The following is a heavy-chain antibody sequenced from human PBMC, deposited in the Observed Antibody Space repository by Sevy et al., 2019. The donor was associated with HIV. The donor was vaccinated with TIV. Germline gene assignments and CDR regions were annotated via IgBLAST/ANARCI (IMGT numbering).Heavy chain of an antibody. Sequence: GGSLRLSCAASGFTFSSYSMNWVRQAPGKGLEWVSYISSSSSTIYYADSVKGRFTISRDNAKNSLYLQMNSLRVEDTAVYYCASGVVSDAFDIWGQGTMVTVSS. D-gene: IGHD2-15*01. CDR1: GFTFSSYS. CDR2: ISSSSSTI. V-gene: IGHV3-48*01. CDR3: ASGVVSDAFDI. J-gene: IGHJ3*02.